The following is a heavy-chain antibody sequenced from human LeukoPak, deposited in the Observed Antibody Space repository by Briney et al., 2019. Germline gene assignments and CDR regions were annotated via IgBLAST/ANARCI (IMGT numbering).Heavy chain of an antibody. V-gene: IGHV4-61*01. CDR1: GGSVSSSRYY. J-gene: IGHJ4*02. D-gene: IGHD7-27*01. Sequence: TETLSLTCTVSGGSVSSSRYYWTWIRQPPGKGLEWIGYIHYSGSTNYNPSLKSRVTISLDTSKNQFSLKLSSVTAADTAVYYCARRANWGFFDYWGQGTLVTVSS. CDR2: IHYSGST. CDR3: ARRANWGFFDY.